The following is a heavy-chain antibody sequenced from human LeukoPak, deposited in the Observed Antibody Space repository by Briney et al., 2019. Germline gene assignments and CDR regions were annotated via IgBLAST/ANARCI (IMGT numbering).Heavy chain of an antibody. J-gene: IGHJ4*02. D-gene: IGHD2-15*01. V-gene: IGHV3-30*18. CDR1: RFTFSSYG. CDR3: AKVSELGYCSGGSCTPFDY. CDR2: ISYDGSNK. Sequence: GRSLRLSCAASRFTFSSYGMHWVRQAPGKGLEWVAVISYDGSNKYYADSVKGRFTISRDNSKNTLYLQMNSLRAEDTAVYYCAKVSELGYCSGGSCTPFDYWGQGTLVTVSS.